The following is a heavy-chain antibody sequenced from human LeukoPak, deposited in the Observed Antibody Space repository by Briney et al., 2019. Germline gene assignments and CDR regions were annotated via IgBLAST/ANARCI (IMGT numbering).Heavy chain of an antibody. CDR3: AKSSWIQLWSSFDY. Sequence: GGSLRLSCAASGVTVSSNYMSWVRQAPGKGLEWVSVIYSGGTTYYADSVKGRFTISRDNSKNTLYLQMNSLRAEDTAVYYCAKSSWIQLWSSFDYWGQGTLVTVSS. CDR2: IYSGGTT. CDR1: GVTVSSNY. V-gene: IGHV3-53*01. D-gene: IGHD5-18*01. J-gene: IGHJ4*02.